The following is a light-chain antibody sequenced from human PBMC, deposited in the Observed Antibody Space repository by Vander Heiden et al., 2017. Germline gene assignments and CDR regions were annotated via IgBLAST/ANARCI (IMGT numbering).Light chain of an antibody. V-gene: IGKV2-28*01. J-gene: IGKJ1*01. CDR1: QSLLHNNGHNY. Sequence: ILMTQSPLSLPVTPGEPASISCRSSQSLLHNNGHNYLNWYLQKPGQSPQLLISLGSNRASGVPDRFSGSGSGTDFTLKISRVEAENVGVYYCMQTVQMPWTFGQGTKVEIK. CDR2: LGS. CDR3: MQTVQMPWT.